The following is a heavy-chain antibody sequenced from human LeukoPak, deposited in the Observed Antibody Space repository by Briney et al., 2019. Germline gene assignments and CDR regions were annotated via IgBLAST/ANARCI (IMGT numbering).Heavy chain of an antibody. CDR3: ARHLRGYSYGPFDY. CDR1: GGSISSFY. V-gene: IGHV4-59*08. CDR2: IYYSGST. J-gene: IGHJ4*02. Sequence: SETLSLTCTVSGGSISSFYWSWIRQPPGKGLEWIGYIYYSGSTNYTPSITSRVTISVDTSKNQFSLKLTSVTAADTAVYYCARHLRGYSYGPFDYWGQGTLVTVSS. D-gene: IGHD5-18*01.